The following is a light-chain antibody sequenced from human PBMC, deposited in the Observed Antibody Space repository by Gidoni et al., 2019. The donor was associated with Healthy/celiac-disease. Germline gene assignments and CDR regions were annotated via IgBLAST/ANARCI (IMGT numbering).Light chain of an antibody. J-gene: IGKJ4*01. Sequence: IQLTQSPSFLSASVGDRVTITCRASQRISSYLPWYQQKPGKAPKLLIYAASTLQSGVPSRFSGSGSGTEFTLTISSLQPEDFATYYCQQLNSNPLTFGGGTKVEIK. CDR2: AAS. CDR3: QQLNSNPLT. V-gene: IGKV1-9*01. CDR1: QRISSY.